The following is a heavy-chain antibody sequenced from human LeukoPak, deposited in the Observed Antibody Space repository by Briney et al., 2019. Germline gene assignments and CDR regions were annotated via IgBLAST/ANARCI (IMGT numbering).Heavy chain of an antibody. V-gene: IGHV1-69*13. D-gene: IGHD3-10*01. CDR2: IIPIFGTA. J-gene: IGHJ2*01. Sequence: ASVKSSCRASGGTFSSYAISWVRQAPGQGLEWMGGIIPIFGTANYAQKFQGRVTITADESTSTAYMELSSLRSEDTAVYYCAAGDYYGSGSYLWYFDLWGRGTLVTVSS. CDR1: GGTFSSYA. CDR3: AAGDYYGSGSYLWYFDL.